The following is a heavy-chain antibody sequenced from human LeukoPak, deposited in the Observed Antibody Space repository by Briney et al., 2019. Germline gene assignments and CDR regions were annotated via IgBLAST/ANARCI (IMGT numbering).Heavy chain of an antibody. CDR3: ARGVLNPQLYGY. Sequence: GGSLRLSCAASGFTFANYVTHWVRQAPGKGLEWVSYISGSGKNIYYADSVKGRFTISRDNAKNSVYLQMNSLRAEDTAVYYCARGVLNPQLYGYWGQGTLVTVSS. D-gene: IGHD2-2*01. J-gene: IGHJ4*02. CDR1: GFTFANYV. CDR2: ISGSGKNI. V-gene: IGHV3-48*04.